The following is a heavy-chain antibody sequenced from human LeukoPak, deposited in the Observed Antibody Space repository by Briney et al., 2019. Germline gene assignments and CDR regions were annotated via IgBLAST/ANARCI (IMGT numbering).Heavy chain of an antibody. V-gene: IGHV3-53*01. CDR3: ARESRPFKERYSSSWYYFDY. CDR1: GFTFSNYA. J-gene: IGHJ4*02. CDR2: IYSGGST. D-gene: IGHD6-13*01. Sequence: PGGSLRLSCAASGFTFSNYAMSWVRQAPGKGLEWVSVIYSGGSTYYEDSVKGRFTISRDNSKNTLYLQMNSLRAEDTAVYYCARESRPFKERYSSSWYYFDYWGQGTLVTASS.